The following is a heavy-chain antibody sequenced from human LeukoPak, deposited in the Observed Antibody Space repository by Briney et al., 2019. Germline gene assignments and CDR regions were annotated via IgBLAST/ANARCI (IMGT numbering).Heavy chain of an antibody. CDR2: ISTTSSTI. J-gene: IGHJ3*02. D-gene: IGHD6-13*01. CDR3: ARRLAAFGSSLDAFDI. V-gene: IGHV3-48*01. Sequence: PGGSLRLSCVASGFTFSTYNMYWVRQAPGKGPDWVSFISTTSSTIYYADSVKGRFTISRDNSKNTLFLQMNSLRAEDTAVYYCARRLAAFGSSLDAFDIWGQGTMVTVSS. CDR1: GFTFSTYN.